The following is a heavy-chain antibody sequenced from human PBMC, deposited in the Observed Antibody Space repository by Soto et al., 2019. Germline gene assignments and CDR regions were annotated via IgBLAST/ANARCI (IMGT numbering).Heavy chain of an antibody. J-gene: IGHJ6*02. Sequence: GGSLRLSCAAAGFAFSTYAMTWVRQAPGKGLEWVSVISGSGGSSYYAASVKGRCTISRDNSKNTLFLQMNGLRAEDTAVYYCAKVTKRAAAGRYEYYKYGMDVWGQGTTVTVSS. D-gene: IGHD6-13*01. CDR3: AKVTKRAAAGRYEYYKYGMDV. CDR1: GFAFSTYA. V-gene: IGHV3-23*01. CDR2: ISGSGGSS.